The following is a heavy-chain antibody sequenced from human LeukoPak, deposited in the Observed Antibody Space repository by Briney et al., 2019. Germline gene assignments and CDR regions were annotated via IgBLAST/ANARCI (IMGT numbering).Heavy chain of an antibody. CDR2: IYHNRNT. D-gene: IGHD6-19*01. CDR1: GYSISSGYY. V-gene: IGHV4-38-2*02. CDR3: ARDLRLSPYSGGWPLDY. Sequence: SETLSLTCTVSGYSISSGYYWGWIRQPPGKGLEWIGSIYHNRNTFYNPSLKSRITISVDTSKNQFSLKLSSVTAADTAVYYCARDLRLSPYSGGWPLDYWGQGTLVTVSS. J-gene: IGHJ4*02.